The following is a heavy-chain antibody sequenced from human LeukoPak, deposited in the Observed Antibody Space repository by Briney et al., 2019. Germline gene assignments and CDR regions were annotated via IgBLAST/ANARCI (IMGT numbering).Heavy chain of an antibody. V-gene: IGHV1-18*01. CDR3: ARGALDTYDYYYYGMDV. D-gene: IGHD5-18*01. CDR2: ISADNGDT. J-gene: IGHJ6*02. Sequence: ASVKVSCKASGYTFTSYGITWVRQAPGQGLEWMTWISADNGDTNYAQKFKGRVTMTTETSTSTAYMELRSLRSDDTAVYYCARGALDTYDYYYYGMDVWGQGTTVTVSS. CDR1: GYTFTSYG.